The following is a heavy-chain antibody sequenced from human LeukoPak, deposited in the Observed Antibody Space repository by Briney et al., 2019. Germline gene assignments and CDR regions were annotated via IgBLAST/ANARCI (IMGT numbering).Heavy chain of an antibody. CDR2: IYYSVST. D-gene: IGHD3-22*01. Sequence: SETLSLTCTVSGGSISSSSYYWGWIRQPPGKGLEWIGSIYYSVSTYYNPSLKSRVTLSVDTSKNQFSLKLSSVTAADTAVYYCAAYSSGYYYFDFWGQGTLVTVSS. V-gene: IGHV4-39*01. CDR1: GGSISSSSYY. CDR3: AAYSSGYYYFDF. J-gene: IGHJ4*02.